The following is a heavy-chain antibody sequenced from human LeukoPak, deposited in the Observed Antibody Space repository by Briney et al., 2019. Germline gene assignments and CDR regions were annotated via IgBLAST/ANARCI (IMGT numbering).Heavy chain of an antibody. V-gene: IGHV1-24*01. CDR3: ATARYYDFWSGSIRAYYFDY. D-gene: IGHD3-3*01. CDR1: GYTLTELS. CDR2: FDPEDGET. J-gene: IGHJ4*02. Sequence: ASVKVSCKVSGYTLTELSMHWVRQAPGKGLEGMGGFDPEDGETIYAQKFQGRVTITEVTSTDTACMELSSLRSEDTAVYYCATARYYDFWSGSIRAYYFDYWGQGTLVTVSS.